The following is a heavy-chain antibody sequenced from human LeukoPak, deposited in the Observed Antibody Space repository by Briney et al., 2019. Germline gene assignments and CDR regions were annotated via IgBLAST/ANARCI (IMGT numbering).Heavy chain of an antibody. CDR2: IWSDGTNQ. CDR1: GFTFSHYG. CDR3: AKDAQRGFDYSNSLEY. D-gene: IGHD4-11*01. Sequence: GRSLRLSFAASGFTFSHYGFHWVRQAPGKGLEWVAVIWSDGTNQFYADSVKGRFTISRDYSQKAVYLEMHSLRTEDTAMYYCAKDAQRGFDYSNSLEYWGPGTLVTVSS. V-gene: IGHV3-33*06. J-gene: IGHJ4*02.